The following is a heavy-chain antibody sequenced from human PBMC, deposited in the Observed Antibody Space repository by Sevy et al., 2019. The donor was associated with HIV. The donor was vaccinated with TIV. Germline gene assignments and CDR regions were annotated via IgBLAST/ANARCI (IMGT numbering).Heavy chain of an antibody. D-gene: IGHD3-16*02. J-gene: IGHJ6*02. CDR2: IYTSGST. CDR3: ARESAYDYVWGSYRSYYNYGMDV. CDR1: GGSISSYY. V-gene: IGHV4-4*07. Sequence: SETLSLTCTVSGGSISSYYWSWIRQPAGKGLEWIGRIYTSGSTNYNPSLKSRVTMSVDTSKNQFSLKLSSVTAADTAVYYCARESAYDYVWGSYRSYYNYGMDVWGQGTTVTVSS.